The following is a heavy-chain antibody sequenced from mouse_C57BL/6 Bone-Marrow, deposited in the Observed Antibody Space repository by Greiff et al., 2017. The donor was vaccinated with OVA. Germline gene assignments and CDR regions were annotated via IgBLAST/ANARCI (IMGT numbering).Heavy chain of an antibody. Sequence: EVMLVESEGGLVQPGSSLKLSCTASGFTFSDYYMAWVRQVPETGLEWVANITSDGSSPSYLDSLTSRFIFSRDNAKNILYLQMSSLKSEDTATYYGAVTTVVGYCDVWGTGTTVTVAA. V-gene: IGHV5-16*01. CDR2: ITSDGSSP. CDR1: GFTFSDYY. D-gene: IGHD1-1*01. J-gene: IGHJ1*03. CDR3: AVTTVVGYCDV.